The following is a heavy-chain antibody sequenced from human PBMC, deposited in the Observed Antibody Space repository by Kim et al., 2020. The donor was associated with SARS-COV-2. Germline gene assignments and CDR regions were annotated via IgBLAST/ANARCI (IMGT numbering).Heavy chain of an antibody. CDR2: ISGSGGST. V-gene: IGHV3-23*01. CDR3: AKGRVSDHPAAEYFQH. D-gene: IGHD2-21*02. CDR1: GFTFSSYA. J-gene: IGHJ1*01. Sequence: GGSLRLSCAASGFTFSSYAMSWVRQAPGKGLEWVSAISGSGGSTYYADSVKGRFTISRDNSKNTLYLQMNSLRAEDTAVYYCAKGRVSDHPAAEYFQHWGQGTLVTVSS.